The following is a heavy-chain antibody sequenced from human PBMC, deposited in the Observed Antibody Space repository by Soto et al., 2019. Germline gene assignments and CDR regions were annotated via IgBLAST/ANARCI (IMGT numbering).Heavy chain of an antibody. D-gene: IGHD2-2*01. CDR1: GGSFSGYY. V-gene: IGHV4-34*01. Sequence: SETLSLTCAVYGGSFSGYYWSWIRQPPGKGLEWIGEINHSGSTNYNPSLKSRVTISVDTSKNQFSLKLSSVTAADTAVYYCARGPSLGLGSSTSPHRYYYYMDVWGKGTTVTVSS. J-gene: IGHJ6*03. CDR2: INHSGST. CDR3: ARGPSLGLGSSTSPHRYYYYMDV.